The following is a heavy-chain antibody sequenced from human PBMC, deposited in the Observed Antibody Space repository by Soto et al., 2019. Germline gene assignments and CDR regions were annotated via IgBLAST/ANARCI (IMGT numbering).Heavy chain of an antibody. D-gene: IGHD3-22*01. CDR2: IYSYGNT. CDR3: AGVRVSYDSSTFHFDY. Sequence: GSLRLSCAASGFTVSSNYMSWVRQAPGKGLEWVSLIYSYGNTYYADSVKGRFTISRDNSKNTLYLQMNSLRAEDTAVYFCAGVRVSYDSSTFHFDYWGQGTLVTVSS. J-gene: IGHJ4*02. CDR1: GFTVSSNY. V-gene: IGHV3-53*01.